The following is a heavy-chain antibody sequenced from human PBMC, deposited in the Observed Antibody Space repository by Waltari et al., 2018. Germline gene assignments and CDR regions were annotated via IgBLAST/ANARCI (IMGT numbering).Heavy chain of an antibody. J-gene: IGHJ6*02. CDR3: ARTYYDFWSGYRGGYYYYGMDV. V-gene: IGHV3-48*01. D-gene: IGHD3-3*01. Sequence: EVQLVESGGGLVQPGGSLRLSCAASGFTFSSYSMNWVRQAPGKGLEWVSYISSSRSTIYYADSVKGRFTISRDNAKNSLYLQMNSLRAEDTAVYYCARTYYDFWSGYRGGYYYYGMDVWGQGTTVTVSS. CDR1: GFTFSSYS. CDR2: ISSSRSTI.